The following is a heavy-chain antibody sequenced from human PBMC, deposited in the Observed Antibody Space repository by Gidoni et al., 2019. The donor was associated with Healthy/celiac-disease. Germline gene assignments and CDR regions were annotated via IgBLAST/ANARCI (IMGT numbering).Heavy chain of an antibody. CDR3: ATYNNYPVWTYYFDY. CDR2: ISGSGGST. D-gene: IGHD4-4*01. Sequence: EVQLLESGGGLVQPGGSLRLSCAASGFPFSSYGMSWVRQAPGKGLEWVSAISGSGGSTYYADSVKGRFTISRDNSKNTLYLQMNSLRVEDTAIYYCATYNNYPVWTYYFDYWGQGTLVTVSS. V-gene: IGHV3-23*01. J-gene: IGHJ4*02. CDR1: GFPFSSYG.